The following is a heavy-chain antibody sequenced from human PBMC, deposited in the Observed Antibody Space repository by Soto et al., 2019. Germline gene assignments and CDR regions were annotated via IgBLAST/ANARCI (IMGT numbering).Heavy chain of an antibody. CDR2: ISVYNGNT. CDR3: ARDGCSGGKCYLFFDY. V-gene: IGHV1-18*04. D-gene: IGHD2-15*01. J-gene: IGHJ4*02. Sequence: QVQLVQSGGEVKKPGASVRVSCKASGYAFTSYGISVLRQAPGQALEWMGWISVYNGNTNYAQKFQGRVNMTTDTSTNTVYMELRSLTSDDTAVYYCARDGCSGGKCYLFFDYWGQGTLVTVYS. CDR1: GYAFTSYG.